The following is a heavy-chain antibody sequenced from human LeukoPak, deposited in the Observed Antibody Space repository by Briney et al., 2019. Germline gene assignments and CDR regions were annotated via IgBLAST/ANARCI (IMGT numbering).Heavy chain of an antibody. CDR3: AELGITMIGGV. D-gene: IGHD3-10*02. V-gene: IGHV3-48*03. J-gene: IGHJ6*04. CDR1: GFTFSSYE. Sequence: GGSLRLSCAASGFTFSSYEMNWVRQAPGKGLERVSYISSSGSTIYYADSVKRRFTISRDNAKNSLYLQMNSLRAEDTAVYYCAELGITMIGGVWGKGTTVTISS. CDR2: ISSSGSTI.